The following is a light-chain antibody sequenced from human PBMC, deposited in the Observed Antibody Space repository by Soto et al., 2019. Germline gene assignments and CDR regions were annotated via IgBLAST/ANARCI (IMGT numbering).Light chain of an antibody. Sequence: IQLTQSPSSLSASVGDRVTITCRARQGTSSDLAWYQQKPGKAPKLLIYATSTLQSGVPSRFSGSGSGTDFTLTISSLQPEDFATYSWQQLNSDRYTFGQGTKLEIK. J-gene: IGKJ2*01. CDR1: QGTSSD. CDR3: QQLNSDRYT. CDR2: ATS. V-gene: IGKV1-9*01.